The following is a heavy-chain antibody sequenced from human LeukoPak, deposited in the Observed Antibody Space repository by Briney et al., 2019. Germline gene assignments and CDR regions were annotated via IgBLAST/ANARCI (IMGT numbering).Heavy chain of an antibody. Sequence: GGSLRLSCAASGFTFSNYAMYWVRQAPGKGLEWVAVISYDGSNKYYADSVKGRFTISRDNSKNTLCLQMNSLRVEDTAVYYCARGGIAVAGIDFRWFDPWGQGTLVTVSS. CDR2: ISYDGSNK. V-gene: IGHV3-30*04. J-gene: IGHJ5*02. CDR1: GFTFSNYA. CDR3: ARGGIAVAGIDFRWFDP. D-gene: IGHD6-19*01.